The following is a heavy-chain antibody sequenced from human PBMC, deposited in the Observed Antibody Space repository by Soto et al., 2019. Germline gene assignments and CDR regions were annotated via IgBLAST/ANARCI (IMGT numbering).Heavy chain of an antibody. J-gene: IGHJ4*02. D-gene: IGHD3-10*01. V-gene: IGHV4-31*03. CDR2: IYYSGST. Sequence: QVQLQESGPGLVKPSQTLSLTCTVSGGSISSGGYYWSWIRQHPGKGLEWIGYIYYSGSTYYNPSLKSRVTISVDTSKNQFSLKLSSVTAADTAVYYCARGYGSGSSAKGYFDYWGQGTLVTVSS. CDR3: ARGYGSGSSAKGYFDY. CDR1: GGSISSGGYY.